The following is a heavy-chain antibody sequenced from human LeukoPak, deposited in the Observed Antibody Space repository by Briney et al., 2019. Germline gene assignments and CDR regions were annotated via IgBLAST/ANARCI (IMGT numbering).Heavy chain of an antibody. V-gene: IGHV3-7*01. Sequence: GGSLRLSCAASGFSFSRHWMSWARQAPGKGLEWVANIKQDGSEKYYVDSVKGRFTISRDNAQNSLHLQMNSLRAEDTAVYHCARAPRRGVMDVWGKGTTVSVSS. CDR1: GFSFSRHW. D-gene: IGHD3-10*01. CDR3: ARAPRRGVMDV. CDR2: IKQDGSEK. J-gene: IGHJ6*03.